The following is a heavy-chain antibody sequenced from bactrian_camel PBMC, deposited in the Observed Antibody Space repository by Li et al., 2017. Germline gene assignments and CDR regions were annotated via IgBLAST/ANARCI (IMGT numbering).Heavy chain of an antibody. V-gene: IGHV3S31*01. CDR2: IKSGGSST. D-gene: IGHD4*01. CDR3: AKVRDEYDVLARGWLAYEYDF. J-gene: IGHJ4*01. CDR1: GFSFDNYA. Sequence: VQLVESGGGLVQARGSLRLSCTGSGFSFDNYAMGWFRQGPGKGLEWVSAIKSGGSSTFNADSVKGRFTISRDNAENTLYLQLNSLKPEDTAVYYCAKVRDEYDVLARGWLAYEYDFWGQGTQVTVS.